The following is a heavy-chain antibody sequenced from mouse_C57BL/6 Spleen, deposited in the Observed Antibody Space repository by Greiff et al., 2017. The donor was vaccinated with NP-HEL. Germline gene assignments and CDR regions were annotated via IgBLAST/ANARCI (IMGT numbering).Heavy chain of an antibody. CDR1: GYTFTGYW. J-gene: IGHJ2*01. CDR3: ARGTGTSRFDY. CDR2: ILPGSGST. Sequence: VQLQQSGAELMKPGASVKLSCKATGYTFTGYWIEWVKQRPGHGLEWIGEILPGSGSTNYNEKFKGKATLTVDTSSSTAYMQLSSLTSEDSAVYYCARGTGTSRFDYWGQGTTLTVSS. V-gene: IGHV1-9*01. D-gene: IGHD4-1*01.